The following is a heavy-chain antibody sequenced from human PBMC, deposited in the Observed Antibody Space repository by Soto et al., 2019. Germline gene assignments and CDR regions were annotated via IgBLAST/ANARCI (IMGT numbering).Heavy chain of an antibody. Sequence: PGGSLRLSCAASGFTFSSYAMSWVRQAPGKGLEWVSVICDSGGTTYYADSVKGRFTISRDTSKNTLYLQMNSLRAEDTAVYYCAKGFMGSCYSNIDYWGQGTLVTVSS. CDR1: GFTFSSYA. CDR2: ICDSGGTT. J-gene: IGHJ4*02. D-gene: IGHD2-15*01. V-gene: IGHV3-23*01. CDR3: AKGFMGSCYSNIDY.